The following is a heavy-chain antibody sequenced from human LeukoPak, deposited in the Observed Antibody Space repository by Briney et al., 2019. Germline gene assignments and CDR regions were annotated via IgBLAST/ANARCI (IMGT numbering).Heavy chain of an antibody. CDR1: GFTFSSYG. V-gene: IGHV3-21*01. Sequence: GSLRLSCAASGFTFSSYGMNWVRQAPGKGLEWVSSISSSSSYIYYADSVKGRFTISRDNAKNSLYLQMNSLRAEDTAVYYCASSRVTTRFDYWGQGTLVTVSS. J-gene: IGHJ4*02. D-gene: IGHD2-21*02. CDR3: ASSRVTTRFDY. CDR2: ISSSSSYI.